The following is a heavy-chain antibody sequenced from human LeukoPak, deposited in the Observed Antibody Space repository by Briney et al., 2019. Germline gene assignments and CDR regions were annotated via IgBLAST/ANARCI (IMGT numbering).Heavy chain of an antibody. D-gene: IGHD3-16*01. Sequence: SETLSLTCTVSGGSISSGSYYWSWIRQPAGKGLEWIGRIYTSGCTNYNPSLKSRVTISVDTSKNQFSLKLSSVTAADTAVYYCARVSADYRGFDPWGQGTLVTVSS. J-gene: IGHJ5*02. CDR1: GGSISSGSYY. V-gene: IGHV4-61*02. CDR2: IYTSGCT. CDR3: ARVSADYRGFDP.